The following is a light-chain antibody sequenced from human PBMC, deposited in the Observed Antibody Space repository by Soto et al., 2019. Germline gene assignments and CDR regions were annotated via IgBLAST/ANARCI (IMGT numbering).Light chain of an antibody. CDR1: QSVSSSY. CDR2: GAA. V-gene: IGKV3-20*01. J-gene: IGKJ2*01. CDR3: HQYGSSGT. Sequence: EIVLTQSPGTLSLSPGERATFSCRASQSVSSSYLAWYQQRPGQAPRLLMYGAATRATGIPDRFSGTGTGTDFTLTISRLEPEDFAVYYCHQYGSSGTFGQGTKLEIK.